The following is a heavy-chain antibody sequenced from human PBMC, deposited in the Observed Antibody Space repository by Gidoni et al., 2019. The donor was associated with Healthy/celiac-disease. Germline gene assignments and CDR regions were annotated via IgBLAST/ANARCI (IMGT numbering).Heavy chain of an antibody. D-gene: IGHD3-3*01. CDR1: GFSLSDTRMG. Sequence: QVTLKESGPVLVKPSETLTLTCTVSGFSLSDTRMGVSWIRQPPGKALEWLAHIFSNDEKSYSTSLKSRLTISKDTSKSHVVLTMTNMDPVDTATYYCARGFTIFGIYYYYGMDVWGQGTTVTVSS. CDR2: IFSNDEK. CDR3: ARGFTIFGIYYYYGMDV. J-gene: IGHJ6*02. V-gene: IGHV2-26*01.